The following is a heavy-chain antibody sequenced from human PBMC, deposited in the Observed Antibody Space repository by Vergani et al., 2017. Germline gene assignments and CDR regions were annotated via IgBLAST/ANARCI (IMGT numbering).Heavy chain of an antibody. CDR2: IRYDGSNK. V-gene: IGHV3-30*02. CDR1: GFTFSSYG. J-gene: IGHJ4*02. CDR3: ARDGYTGYIDY. Sequence: QVQLVESGGGVVQPGGSLRLSCAASGFTFSSYGMHWVRQAPGKGLEWVAFIRYDGSNKYYADSVKGRFTISRDNSKNTLYLQMNSLRAEDTAVYYCARDGYTGYIDYWGRGSLVTVSS. D-gene: IGHD2-2*02.